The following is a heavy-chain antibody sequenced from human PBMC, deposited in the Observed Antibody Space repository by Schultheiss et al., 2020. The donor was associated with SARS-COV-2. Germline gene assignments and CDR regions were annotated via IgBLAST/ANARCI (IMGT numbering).Heavy chain of an antibody. D-gene: IGHD3-22*01. Sequence: GESLKISCAASGFSFSHAWMNWVRQAPGKGLEWVGRIKSKTDGGTTDYAAPVKGRFTISRDDSKNTLYLQMNSLKTEDTAVYYCTTSRITMIVVVITRVDYWGQGTLVTVSS. CDR1: GFSFSHAW. CDR2: IKSKTDGGTT. CDR3: TTSRITMIVVVITRVDY. V-gene: IGHV3-15*01. J-gene: IGHJ4*02.